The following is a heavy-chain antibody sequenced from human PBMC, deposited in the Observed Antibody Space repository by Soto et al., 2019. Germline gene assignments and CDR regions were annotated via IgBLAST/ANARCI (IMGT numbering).Heavy chain of an antibody. Sequence: QLQLQESGPGLLKPSETLSLTCTVSGGSISSSSYYWGWIRQPPGKGLEWIGSIYYSGSTYYNPSLQSRVTISVDTSKNQFPLKLSSVTAADTAVYYFARQPYCSRTSCYPSSNWFDPWGQGTLVTVSS. CDR1: GGSISSSSYY. CDR2: IYYSGST. J-gene: IGHJ5*02. CDR3: ARQPYCSRTSCYPSSNWFDP. D-gene: IGHD2-2*01. V-gene: IGHV4-39*01.